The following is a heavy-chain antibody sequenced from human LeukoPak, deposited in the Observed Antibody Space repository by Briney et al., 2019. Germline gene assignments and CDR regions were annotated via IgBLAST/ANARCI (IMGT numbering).Heavy chain of an antibody. Sequence: PSETLSLTCTVSGDSISSGRFYWGWSRQPPGKGLEWIGNIYYSGITYYKSSLKSRVTISVDTSKNQFSLTLTSVTAADTAVYYCARHFPSPGVVVPAAIDPPAFDYWGQGTLVTVSS. CDR2: IYYSGIT. CDR1: GDSISSGRFY. V-gene: IGHV4-39*07. CDR3: ARHFPSPGVVVPAAIDPPAFDY. D-gene: IGHD2-2*01. J-gene: IGHJ4*02.